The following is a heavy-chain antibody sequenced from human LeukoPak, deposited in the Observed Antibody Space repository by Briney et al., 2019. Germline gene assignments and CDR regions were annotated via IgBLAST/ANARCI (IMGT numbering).Heavy chain of an antibody. V-gene: IGHV4-39*01. CDR1: GASISGGTYY. J-gene: IGHJ4*02. CDR2: IYYTGST. D-gene: IGHD1-26*01. Sequence: SETLSLTCSVSGASISGGTYYWGWIRQPPGKGLEWIGSIYYTGSTYDNPSLKSRVTISVDTSENQFSLKLSSVTAADTAVYYCARRGGSGRAFDYWGQGTLVTVSS. CDR3: ARRGGSGRAFDY.